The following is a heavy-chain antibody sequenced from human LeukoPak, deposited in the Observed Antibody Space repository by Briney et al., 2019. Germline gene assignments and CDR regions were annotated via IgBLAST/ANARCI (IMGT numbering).Heavy chain of an antibody. CDR1: GFTFSSYA. V-gene: IGHV3-23*01. CDR2: ISGSGGST. CDR3: AKGTYCSSTGCYPNWFDP. D-gene: IGHD2-2*01. Sequence: PGGSLRLSCAASGFTFSSYAMSWVRQAPGKGLEWVSAISGSGGSTYYADSVKGRFTISRDNSKNTLYLQMNSLRAEDTAVYYCAKGTYCSSTGCYPNWFDPWGQGTLVTVSS. J-gene: IGHJ5*02.